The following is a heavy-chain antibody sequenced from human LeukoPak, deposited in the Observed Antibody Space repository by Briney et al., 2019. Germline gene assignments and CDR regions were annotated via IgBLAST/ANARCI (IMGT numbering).Heavy chain of an antibody. J-gene: IGHJ6*03. V-gene: IGHV4-59*08. Sequence: PSETLSLTCTVSGGSISSHYWSWIRQPPGKGLEWIGYIYYSGSTNYNPSLKSRVTISVDTSKNQFSLKLSSVTAADTAVYYCARRATYYDFWSGYYTNYYYYMDVWGKGTTVTVSS. D-gene: IGHD3-3*01. CDR2: IYYSGST. CDR1: GGSISSHY. CDR3: ARRATYYDFWSGYYTNYYYYMDV.